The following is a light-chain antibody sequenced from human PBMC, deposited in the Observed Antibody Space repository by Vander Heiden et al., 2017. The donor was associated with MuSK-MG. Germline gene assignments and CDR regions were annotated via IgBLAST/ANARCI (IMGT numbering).Light chain of an antibody. CDR2: AAS. J-gene: IGKJ5*01. CDR3: QQSYSTPIT. CDR1: QSSSSY. Sequence: DIQMTQSPSSLPASVGDRVTITCRASQSSSSYLNWYQQKPGKAPKLLIYAASSLQSGVPSRFSGSGSGTDFTLTISSLQPEDFATYYCQQSYSTPITFGRGTRLEIK. V-gene: IGKV1-39*01.